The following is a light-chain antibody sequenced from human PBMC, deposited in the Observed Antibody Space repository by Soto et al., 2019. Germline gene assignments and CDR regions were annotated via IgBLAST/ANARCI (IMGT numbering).Light chain of an antibody. Sequence: EIVLTQSPGTLSLSPGERATLSCRASQSVSNNYLAWYQQKPGQAPRLLISGASTGATGIPARFSGSGSGTEFTLTISSLQPDDFATYYCQQYNSYSTFGQGTKVDIK. J-gene: IGKJ1*01. CDR2: GAS. CDR1: QSVSNNY. V-gene: IGKV3-20*01. CDR3: QQYNSYST.